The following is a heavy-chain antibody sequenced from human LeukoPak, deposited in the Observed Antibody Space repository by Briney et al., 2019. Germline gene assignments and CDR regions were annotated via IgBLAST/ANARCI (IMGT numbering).Heavy chain of an antibody. Sequence: GGALKISXKGSGYRFTSYWIGWVRQIPGKGLEGVGIIYPGDSDTRYSPSFQGQVTISADKSISTAYLQWSSLKASDTAMYYCARRDYYDSSGPHLDYWGQGTLVTVSS. CDR2: IYPGDSDT. V-gene: IGHV5-51*01. CDR1: GYRFTSYW. D-gene: IGHD3-22*01. J-gene: IGHJ4*02. CDR3: ARRDYYDSSGPHLDY.